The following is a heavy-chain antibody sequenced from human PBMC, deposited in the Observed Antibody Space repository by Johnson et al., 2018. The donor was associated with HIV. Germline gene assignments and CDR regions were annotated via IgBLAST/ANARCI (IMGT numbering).Heavy chain of an antibody. V-gene: IGHV3-9*01. CDR1: GFTVSSNY. Sequence: VQLVESGGGLIQPGGSLRLSCAASGFTVSSNYMSWVRQAPGKGLEWVSVISWNSGSIGYADSVKGRFTISRDNAKNSLYLQMNSLRAEDTALYYCAKDLSEGGSWYRDVVDSWGQETVVTVSS. D-gene: IGHD6-13*01. CDR2: ISWNSGSI. CDR3: AKDLSEGGSWYRDVVDS. J-gene: IGHJ3*02.